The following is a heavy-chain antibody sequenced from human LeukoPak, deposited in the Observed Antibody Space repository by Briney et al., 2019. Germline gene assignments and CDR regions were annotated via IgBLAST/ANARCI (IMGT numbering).Heavy chain of an antibody. V-gene: IGHV3-48*04. D-gene: IGHD3-22*01. CDR2: IGISSGNT. CDR1: GFIFSDYS. CDR3: ARDYNYAFDN. Sequence: GSLRLSCAASGFIFSDYSMNWVRQAQGKGLEWISYIGISSGNTKYADSVKGRFTISGDSAKNSLYLQMNSLRVEDTAVYYCARDYNYAFDNWSQGTLVTVSS. J-gene: IGHJ4*02.